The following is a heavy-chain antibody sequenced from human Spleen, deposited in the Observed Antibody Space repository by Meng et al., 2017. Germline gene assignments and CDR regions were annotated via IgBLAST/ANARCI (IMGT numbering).Heavy chain of an antibody. CDR1: GYDFPDDW. CDR3: ARDEDISAAGKLFSDY. CDR2: IDPKSGDT. V-gene: IGHV1-2*06. J-gene: IGHJ4*02. Sequence: QGQVVQLGSGLKKPGASVKVSCTPSGYDFPDDWLHWVRRAPGQGLEWMGRIDPKSGDTHYAQRFQGRVTMTGDTSISTAYMELSGLRSDDTAMYYCARDEDISAAGKLFSDYWGQGTLVTVSS. D-gene: IGHD6-13*01.